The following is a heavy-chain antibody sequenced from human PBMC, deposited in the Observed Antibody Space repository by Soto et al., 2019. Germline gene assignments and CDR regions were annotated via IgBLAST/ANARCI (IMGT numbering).Heavy chain of an antibody. D-gene: IGHD2-2*01. CDR1: GGTFNTYT. J-gene: IGHJ3*01. Sequence: QVHLIQSGAEVKKPGSSVKVSCKPAGGTFNTYTLIWVRQAPGHGLEWMGRIIPMLTVTNSAQKFQGRLTLTADKSTGTAFMELTSLRSDDTAVYYCSSGSWSAETFDLWGQGTMVTVSS. CDR3: SSGSWSAETFDL. V-gene: IGHV1-69*02. CDR2: IIPMLTVT.